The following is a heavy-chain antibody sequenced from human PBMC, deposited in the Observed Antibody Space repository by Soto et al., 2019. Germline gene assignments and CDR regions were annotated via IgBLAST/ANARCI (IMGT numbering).Heavy chain of an antibody. J-gene: IGHJ4*02. CDR3: VRDWGIYDPDINTYLPHLDC. D-gene: IGHD3-16*01. CDR1: GFTLSTYG. CDR2: ITGGMHTV. Sequence: EVQLVESGGGLVQPVGSLRLSCAASGFTLSTYGTNWVRHAPGKGLEWVSFITGGMHTVYYADSVKGPFTVSRHHAKISLYVQMDSLIGEDTAVYYCVRDWGIYDPDINTYLPHLDCWGQGPLVTVSA. V-gene: IGHV3-48*01.